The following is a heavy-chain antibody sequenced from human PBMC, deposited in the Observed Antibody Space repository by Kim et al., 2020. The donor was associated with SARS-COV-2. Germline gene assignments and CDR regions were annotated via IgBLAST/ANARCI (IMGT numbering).Heavy chain of an antibody. CDR3: ARDYRSWIQLWDYYYYGMDV. CDR1: GFTFSSYG. J-gene: IGHJ6*02. Sequence: GGSLRLSCAASGFTFSSYGMHWVRQAPGKGLEWVAVIWYDGSNKYYADSVKGRFTISRDNSKNTLYLQMNSLRAEDTAVYYCARDYRSWIQLWDYYYYGMDVWGQGTTVTVS. D-gene: IGHD5-18*01. CDR2: IWYDGSNK. V-gene: IGHV3-33*01.